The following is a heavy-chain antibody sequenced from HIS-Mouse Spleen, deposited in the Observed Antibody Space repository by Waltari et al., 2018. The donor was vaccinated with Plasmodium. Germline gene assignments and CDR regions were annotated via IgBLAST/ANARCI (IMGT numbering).Heavy chain of an antibody. CDR2: ISYDGSNK. CDR3: AKEVLGYYDFWSRPDY. Sequence: QVQLVESGGGVVQPGRSLRLSCAASGFTFSSYGMHWVRQAPGKGWGWVAVISYDGSNKYYADSVKGRFTISRDNSKNTLYLQMNSLRAEDTAVYYCAKEVLGYYDFWSRPDYWGQGTLVTVSS. J-gene: IGHJ4*02. D-gene: IGHD3-3*01. V-gene: IGHV3-30*18. CDR1: GFTFSSYG.